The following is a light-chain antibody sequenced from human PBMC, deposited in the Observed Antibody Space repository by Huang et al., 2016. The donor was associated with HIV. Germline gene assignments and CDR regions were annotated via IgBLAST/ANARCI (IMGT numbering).Light chain of an antibody. V-gene: IGKV3-15*01. CDR3: QQYNDFRST. CDR1: PIVSSH. Sequence: ETVMTQSPVTLSVSPGDRASLSCWSSPIVSSHLAWYQQKPGQAPRLLIYAASTRATGVPARFSGSGAGTEFTLTISTLQSEDSAVYYCQQYNDFRSTFGPGTRVEIK. J-gene: IGKJ3*01. CDR2: AAS.